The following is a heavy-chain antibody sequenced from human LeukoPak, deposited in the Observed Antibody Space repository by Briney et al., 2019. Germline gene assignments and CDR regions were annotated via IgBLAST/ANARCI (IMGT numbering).Heavy chain of an antibody. J-gene: IGHJ3*02. CDR2: IYPDDSDT. CDR1: GYSFTTYW. D-gene: IGHD3-3*01. V-gene: IGHV5-51*01. Sequence: GESLKISCKGSGYSFTTYWIGWVRQLPGKGLEWMGIIYPDDSDTRYSPSFQGQVTISADKSISTAYLQWSSLKASDTAMYYCARHFSITIFGVVNDAFDIWGQGTLVTVSS. CDR3: ARHFSITIFGVVNDAFDI.